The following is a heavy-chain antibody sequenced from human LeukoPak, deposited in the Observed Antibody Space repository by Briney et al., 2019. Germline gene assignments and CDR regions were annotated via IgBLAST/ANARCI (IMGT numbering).Heavy chain of an antibody. CDR3: AVWFGDHYFDY. Sequence: EASVKVSCKASGYTFTSYGISWVRQAPGQGLEWMGWISAYNGNTNYARKLQGRVTMTTDTSTSTAYMELRSLRSDDTAVYYCAVWFGDHYFDYWGQGTLVTVSS. CDR1: GYTFTSYG. J-gene: IGHJ4*02. CDR2: ISAYNGNT. D-gene: IGHD3-10*01. V-gene: IGHV1-18*01.